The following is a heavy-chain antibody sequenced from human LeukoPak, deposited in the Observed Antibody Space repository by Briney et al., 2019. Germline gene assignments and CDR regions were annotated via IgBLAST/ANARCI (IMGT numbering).Heavy chain of an antibody. CDR2: IYYSGST. J-gene: IGHJ4*02. Sequence: SETLSLTCAVYGGSFSGYYWSWIRQPPGKGLEWIGYIYYSGSTNYNPSLKSRVTISVDTSKNQFSLKLSSVTAADTAVYYCARVGLRGSYYRVFDYWGQGTLVTVSS. V-gene: IGHV4-59*01. CDR3: ARVGLRGSYYRVFDY. CDR1: GGSFSGYY. D-gene: IGHD1-26*01.